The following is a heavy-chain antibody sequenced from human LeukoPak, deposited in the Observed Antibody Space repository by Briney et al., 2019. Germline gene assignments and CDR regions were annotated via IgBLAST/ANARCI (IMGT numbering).Heavy chain of an antibody. J-gene: IGHJ6*02. V-gene: IGHV3-33*08. CDR3: ASEYYDFWSGYYYGMDV. Sequence: PGGSLRLSCAASGFTFSSYGMHWVRQAPGKGLEWVAVIWYDGSNKYYADSVKGRFTISRDNSKNTLYLQMNSLRAEDTAVYYCASEYYDFWSGYYYGMDVWGQGTTVTVSS. D-gene: IGHD3-3*01. CDR1: GFTFSSYG. CDR2: IWYDGSNK.